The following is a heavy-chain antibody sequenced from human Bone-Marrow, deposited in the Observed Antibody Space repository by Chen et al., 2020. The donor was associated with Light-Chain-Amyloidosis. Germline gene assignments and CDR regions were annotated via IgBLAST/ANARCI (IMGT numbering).Heavy chain of an antibody. CDR2: IIPLFGTA. CDR1: GETFSNYA. Sequence: QVQLVQSGAEVKKPGSSVKVSCKASGETFSNYAISWVRHAPGQGLEWMGGIIPLFGTANYSQKFQGSVTITADKSTSTAFMELSSLRSEDTALYYCAIEFSYETSGYYYYYWVQGTLVTVSS. J-gene: IGHJ4*02. V-gene: IGHV1-69*06. CDR3: AIEFSYETSGYYYYY. D-gene: IGHD3-22*01.